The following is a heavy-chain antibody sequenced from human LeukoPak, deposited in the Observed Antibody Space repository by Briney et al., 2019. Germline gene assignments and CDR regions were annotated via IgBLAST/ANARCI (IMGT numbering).Heavy chain of an antibody. CDR3: ATDLPTYYDILTGFWTH. Sequence: ASVKVSCKVSGYTLTELSMHWVRQAPGKGLEWMGGFDPEDGETIYAQKFQGRVTMTEDTSTDTAYMELSSLRSEDTAVYYCATDLPTYYDILTGFWTHWGQGTLVTVSS. D-gene: IGHD3-9*01. V-gene: IGHV1-24*01. J-gene: IGHJ4*02. CDR1: GYTLTELS. CDR2: FDPEDGET.